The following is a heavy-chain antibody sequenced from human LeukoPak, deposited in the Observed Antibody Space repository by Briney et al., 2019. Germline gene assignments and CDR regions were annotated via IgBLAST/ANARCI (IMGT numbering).Heavy chain of an antibody. CDR2: INPNRGGT. V-gene: IGHV1-2*02. CDR3: AREYIRSDEHNY. CDR1: GYTFTGYY. J-gene: IGHJ4*02. D-gene: IGHD2-21*01. Sequence: ASVKVSCKASGYTFTGYYMHWVRQAPGQGLEWMGWINPNRGGTNYAQKFQGRVTMTRDTSISTAYMELSRLRSDDTAVYYCAREYIRSDEHNYWGQGTLVTVSS.